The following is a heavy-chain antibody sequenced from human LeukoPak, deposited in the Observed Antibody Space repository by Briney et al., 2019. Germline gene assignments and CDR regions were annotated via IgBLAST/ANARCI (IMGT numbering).Heavy chain of an antibody. CDR2: IYTSGST. D-gene: IGHD3-10*01. J-gene: IGHJ3*02. CDR1: GCSISSYY. V-gene: IGHV4-4*09. CDR3: ASVARSGGAFDI. Sequence: PSETLSLTCTVSGCSISSYYWSWIRQPPGKGLEWIGYIYTSGSTNYNPSPKSRVTISVDTSKNQFSLKLSSVPAADTAVYYCASVARSGGAFDIWGQGTMVTVSS.